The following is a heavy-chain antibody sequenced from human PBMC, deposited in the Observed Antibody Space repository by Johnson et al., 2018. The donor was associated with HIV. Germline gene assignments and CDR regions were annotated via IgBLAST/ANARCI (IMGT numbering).Heavy chain of an antibody. D-gene: IGHD6-13*01. CDR2: ISYDGSNK. V-gene: IGHV3-30*03. Sequence: QVQLVESGGGVVQPGRSLRLSCAASGFSFSSYGMHWVRQAPGKGLEWVAVISYDGSNKYYADSVKGRFTISRDNSKNMLYLQMGSLRAEDMAVYYCARGALSPAAPDAFDIWGQGTMVTVSS. CDR1: GFSFSSYG. J-gene: IGHJ3*02. CDR3: ARGALSPAAPDAFDI.